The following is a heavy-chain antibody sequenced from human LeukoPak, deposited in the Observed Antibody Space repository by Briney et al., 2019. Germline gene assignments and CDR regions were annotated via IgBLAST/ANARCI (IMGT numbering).Heavy chain of an antibody. CDR1: GFTFSSYA. J-gene: IGHJ5*02. V-gene: IGHV3-23*01. Sequence: GGSLRLSCAASGFTFSSYAMSWVRQAPGKGLEWVSAISGSGGSTYYSDSVEGGVTISRDNSKNTLSLSMNSLRAEDTAVYYCAKSLYDILTGFFDPWGQGTLVTVSS. CDR3: AKSLYDILTGFFDP. CDR2: ISGSGGST. D-gene: IGHD3-9*01.